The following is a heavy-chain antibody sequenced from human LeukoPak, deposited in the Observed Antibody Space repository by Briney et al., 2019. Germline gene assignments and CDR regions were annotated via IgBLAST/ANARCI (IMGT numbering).Heavy chain of an antibody. CDR3: AKEGYSYGCDY. J-gene: IGHJ4*02. D-gene: IGHD5-18*01. V-gene: IGHV3-23*01. Sequence: GGSLRLSCAASGFSFSSYGMSWVRQAPGKGLDWVSGVTSGGTTNYADSVTGRFTISRDNSKNILYLQMNSLRVEDTAVYYCAKEGYSYGCDYWGQGTLVTVSS. CDR2: VTSGGTT. CDR1: GFSFSSYG.